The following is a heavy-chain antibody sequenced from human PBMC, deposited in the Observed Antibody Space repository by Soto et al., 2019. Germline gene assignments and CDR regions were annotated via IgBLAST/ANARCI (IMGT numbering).Heavy chain of an antibody. V-gene: IGHV3-30*18. CDR1: GFTFSSYG. D-gene: IGHD2-21*01. Sequence: QVQLVESGGGVVQPGRSLRLSCAASGFTFSSYGMHWVRQAPGKGLEWVAVISYDGSNKYYADSVKGRFTISRDNSKNTLYLQMNSLRAEDTAVYYCAKPYCGGDCYSYQPIGGQGTMVTVSS. J-gene: IGHJ3*01. CDR2: ISYDGSNK. CDR3: AKPYCGGDCYSYQPI.